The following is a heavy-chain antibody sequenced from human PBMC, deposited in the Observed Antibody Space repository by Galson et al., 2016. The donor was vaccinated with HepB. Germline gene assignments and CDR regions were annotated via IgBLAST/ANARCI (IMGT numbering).Heavy chain of an antibody. CDR2: VRRGGDTT. CDR3: AKDATEGGYCTGGACYRPIPLSA. CDR1: GFIFVNYS. V-gene: IGHV3-23*01. D-gene: IGHD2-8*02. Sequence: SLRLSCAVSGFIFVNYSMSWVRQAPGTGLEWVSTVRRGGDTTYYSDSVKGRFTISRDNYKSTLFLQMNSLRAEDTATYFCAKDATEGGYCTGGACYRPIPLSAWGQGTLVIVSS. J-gene: IGHJ5*02.